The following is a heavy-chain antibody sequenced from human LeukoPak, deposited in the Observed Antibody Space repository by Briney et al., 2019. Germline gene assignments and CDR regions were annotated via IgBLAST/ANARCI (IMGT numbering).Heavy chain of an antibody. V-gene: IGHV1-18*01. D-gene: IGHD3-10*01. CDR3: GRDYRGAPGY. CDR1: GYRFTSYG. CDR2: ISAYNVNT. J-gene: IGHJ4*02. Sequence: RASVKVSCKASGYRFTSYGISWVRQAPGQGLEWMGWISAYNVNTNDAQKFQGRVTMTTDTSTSTVYMELRSLRSDDTAVYYCGRDYRGAPGYWGQGTLVTVSS.